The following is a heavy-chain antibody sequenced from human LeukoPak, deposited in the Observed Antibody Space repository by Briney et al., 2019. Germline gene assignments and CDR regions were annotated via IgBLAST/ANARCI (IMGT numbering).Heavy chain of an antibody. V-gene: IGHV3-21*01. Sequence: GGSLRLSCAASGFTFSSYSMNWVRQAPGKGLEWVSSISSSSSYIYYADSVKGRFTISRDNAKNPLYLQMNSLRAEDTAVYYCARPAQDYYDSSGYPLWGQGTLVTVSS. CDR2: ISSSSSYI. J-gene: IGHJ4*02. D-gene: IGHD3-22*01. CDR1: GFTFSSYS. CDR3: ARPAQDYYDSSGYPL.